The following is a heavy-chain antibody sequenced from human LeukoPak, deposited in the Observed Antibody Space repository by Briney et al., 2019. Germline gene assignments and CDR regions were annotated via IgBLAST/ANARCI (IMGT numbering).Heavy chain of an antibody. D-gene: IGHD6-19*01. CDR3: ARDFSGWYYFDY. J-gene: IGHJ4*02. CDR2: ISAYNGNT. CDR1: GYTFTSYD. Sequence: GASVKVSCTASGYTFTSYDITWVRQAPGQGLEWMGWISAYNGNTNYAQKLQGRVTMTTDTSTSTAYMELRSLRSDDSAVYYCARDFSGWYYFDYWGQGTLVTVSS. V-gene: IGHV1-18*01.